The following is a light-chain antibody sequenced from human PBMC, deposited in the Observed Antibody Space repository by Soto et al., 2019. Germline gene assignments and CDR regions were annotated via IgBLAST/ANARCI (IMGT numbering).Light chain of an antibody. CDR1: SSDVGRYNL. J-gene: IGLJ1*01. CDR3: WPYGGRGSLYV. V-gene: IGLV2-23*01. Sequence: QSALTQPASVSGSPGQSITISCTGTSSDVGRYNLVSWYQQHPGKAPKLMIYEGSKRPSGVSNRFSGSKSGNTDFLTISGLQAQGEGDYYCWPYGGRGSLYVCGTGTKLTVL. CDR2: EGS.